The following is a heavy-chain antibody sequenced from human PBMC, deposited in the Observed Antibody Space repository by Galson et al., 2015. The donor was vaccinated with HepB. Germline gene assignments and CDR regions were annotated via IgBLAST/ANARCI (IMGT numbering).Heavy chain of an antibody. CDR3: ARPLSLRKMGARGVNAFDI. CDR1: GYSFTSYW. D-gene: IGHD1-26*01. V-gene: IGHV5-10-1*01. Sequence: QSGAEVKKPGESLRISCKGSGYSFTSYWISWVRQMPGKGLEWMGRIDPSDSYTNYSPSFQGHVTISADKSISTAYLQWSSLKASDTAMYYCARPLSLRKMGARGVNAFDIWGQGTMVTVSS. J-gene: IGHJ3*02. CDR2: IDPSDSYT.